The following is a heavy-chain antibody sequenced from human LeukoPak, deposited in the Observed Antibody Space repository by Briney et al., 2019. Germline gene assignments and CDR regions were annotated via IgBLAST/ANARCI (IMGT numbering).Heavy chain of an antibody. CDR2: IYYSGST. D-gene: IGHD3-10*01. J-gene: IGHJ6*02. V-gene: IGHV4-59*01. CDR1: GGSISSYY. CDR3: ARDAASYGSGSYYYYYGMDV. Sequence: PSETLSLTCTVSGGSISSYYWSWIRQPPGKGLEWIGYIYYSGSTNYNPSLKSRVTISVDTSKNQFSLKLSSVTAADTAVYYCARDAASYGSGSYYYYYGMDVWGQGTTVTVSS.